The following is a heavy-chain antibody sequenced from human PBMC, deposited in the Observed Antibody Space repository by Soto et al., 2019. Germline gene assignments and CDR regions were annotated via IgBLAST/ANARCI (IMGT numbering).Heavy chain of an antibody. CDR3: ASGYIGAITG. V-gene: IGHV1-3*01. Sequence: QVQLVQSGAEVKKPGASVKVSCKASGYTFTSYAMHWVRQAPGQRLEWMGWINAGNGTTKYSQKCQGRVTITRDTSASAAYMGLSSLRSEDTAVYYCASGYIGAITGWGQGTLDTVSS. CDR1: GYTFTSYA. D-gene: IGHD1-26*01. CDR2: INAGNGTT. J-gene: IGHJ4*02.